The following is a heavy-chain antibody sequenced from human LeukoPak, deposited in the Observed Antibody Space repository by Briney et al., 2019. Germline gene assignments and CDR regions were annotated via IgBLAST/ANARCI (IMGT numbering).Heavy chain of an antibody. CDR1: GYTFGNYR. J-gene: IGHJ4*02. CDR2: IYPGDSDT. Sequence: KPGESLKISCQGSGYTFGNYRIAWVRQTPGKGLESMGIIYPGDSDTRYRPSSQGQVTFSADKSISTAYLQWSSLKASDTAMYYCTRLSDGYNDYWGQGTLVTVSS. V-gene: IGHV5-51*01. CDR3: TRLSDGYNDY. D-gene: IGHD5-24*01.